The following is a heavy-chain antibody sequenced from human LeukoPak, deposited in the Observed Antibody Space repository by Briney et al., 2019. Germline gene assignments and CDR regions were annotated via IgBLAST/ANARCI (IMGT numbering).Heavy chain of an antibody. CDR2: INHSGST. Sequence: PSETLSLTCAVYGGSFNGYYWSWIRQPPGKGLEWLGEINHSGSTNYNPSLKSRVTISVDTSKNQFSLKLSSVTAAATAVYYCASRACGPDCQGDFDYWGQGTLVTVSS. J-gene: IGHJ4*02. CDR3: ASRACGPDCQGDFDY. CDR1: GGSFNGYY. V-gene: IGHV4-34*01. D-gene: IGHD2-21*01.